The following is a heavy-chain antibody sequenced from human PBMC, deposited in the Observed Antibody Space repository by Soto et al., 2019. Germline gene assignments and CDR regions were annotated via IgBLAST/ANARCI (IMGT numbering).Heavy chain of an antibody. CDR1: GFTFSNGW. J-gene: IGHJ4*02. D-gene: IGHD6-6*01. CDR3: TRDVIAALSFDY. Sequence: GGSLRLSCAASGFTFSNGWMSWVRQAPGKGLEWGGRIKSKTDGGTTVYAALVKGRFTISRDDSKNTLYLQMNSLTTEDTAVYDCTRDVIAALSFDYWGQGTLVTVSS. V-gene: IGHV3-15*01. CDR2: IKSKTDGGTT.